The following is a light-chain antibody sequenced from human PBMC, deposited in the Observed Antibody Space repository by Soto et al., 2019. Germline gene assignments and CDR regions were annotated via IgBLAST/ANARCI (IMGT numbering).Light chain of an antibody. V-gene: IGLV2-14*01. CDR1: SSDVGGYNY. CDR2: EVS. J-gene: IGLJ1*01. CDR3: SSYTSISTLYV. Sequence: QSVLTQPPSASGSPGHSVTLSCTGTSSDVGGYNYVSWYQQHPGKAPELMIYEVSHRPSGVSNRFSGSKSDNTASLTISGLQAGDEADYYCSSYTSISTLYVFGTGTKVTVL.